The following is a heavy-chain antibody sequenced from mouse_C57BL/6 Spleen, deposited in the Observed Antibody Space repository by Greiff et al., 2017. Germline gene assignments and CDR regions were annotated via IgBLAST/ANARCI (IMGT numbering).Heavy chain of an antibody. V-gene: IGHV1-39*01. D-gene: IGHD1-1*01. Sequence: EVQLQESGPELVKPGASVKISCKASGYSFTDYNMNWVKQSNGKSLEWIGVINPNYGTTSYNQKFKGKATLTVDQSSSTAYMQLNSLTSEDSAVXYCARSDYYGSSYVRYYAMDYWGQGTSVTVSS. J-gene: IGHJ4*01. CDR3: ARSDYYGSSYVRYYAMDY. CDR2: INPNYGTT. CDR1: GYSFTDYN.